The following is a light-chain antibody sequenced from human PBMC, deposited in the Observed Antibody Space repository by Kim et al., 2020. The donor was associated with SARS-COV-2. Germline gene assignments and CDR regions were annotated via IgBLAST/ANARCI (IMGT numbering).Light chain of an antibody. CDR1: QSVSTY. CDR3: QQRSSWPT. CDR2: DVS. Sequence: LAFTTGESATRSCRASQSVSTYLAWYQQRPGQAPRLLIYDVSNRVTGIPARFSGSGSGTDFTLTISSLAPEDFAIYYCQQRSSWPTFGQGTKLEI. J-gene: IGKJ2*01. V-gene: IGKV3-11*01.